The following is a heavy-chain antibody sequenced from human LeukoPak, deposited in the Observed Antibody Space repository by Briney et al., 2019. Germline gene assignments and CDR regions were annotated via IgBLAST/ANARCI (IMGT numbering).Heavy chain of an antibody. CDR1: RYTFNVYY. V-gene: IGHV1-2*02. J-gene: IGHJ4*02. D-gene: IGHD5-24*01. Sequence: ASVKVSYKASRYTFNVYYLHWVRQAPGQGLEWMGWINANSGATNYAQKFQGRVTMTRDTSISTAYMELTRLRSDDTAVYYCATQGGRDGYNMDYWGQGTLVTVSS. CDR3: ATQGGRDGYNMDY. CDR2: INANSGAT.